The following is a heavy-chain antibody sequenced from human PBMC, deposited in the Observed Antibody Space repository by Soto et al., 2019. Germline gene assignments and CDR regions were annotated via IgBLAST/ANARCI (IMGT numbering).Heavy chain of an antibody. J-gene: IGHJ4*02. CDR2: IIPRFATP. V-gene: IGHV1-69*13. D-gene: IGHD3-22*01. CDR1: GGTFSSGA. CDR3: GRGDYHDSSGFTALDS. Sequence: GASVKVSCKASGGTFSSGAYSWVRQAPGQGLEWMGGIIPRFATPSYAQRFQDRVTITADEVSNTVYLELSSLRTDDTAVLYCGRGDYHDSSGFTALDSWGQGTLVTVSS.